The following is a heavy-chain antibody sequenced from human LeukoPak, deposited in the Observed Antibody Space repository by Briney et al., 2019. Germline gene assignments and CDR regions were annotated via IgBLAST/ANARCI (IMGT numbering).Heavy chain of an antibody. J-gene: IGHJ4*02. CDR2: ISGSGGGA. CDR1: GFTFSSYG. V-gene: IGHV3-21*06. Sequence: GGSLRLSCAASGFTFSSYGMHWVRQAPGKGLEWVSAISGSGGGAYFADSVKGRFTISRDNAKNSLFLQMNSLRAEDTAVYYCARRVPSQVITDYFDYWGQGTLVTVSS. D-gene: IGHD3-16*01. CDR3: ARRVPSQVITDYFDY.